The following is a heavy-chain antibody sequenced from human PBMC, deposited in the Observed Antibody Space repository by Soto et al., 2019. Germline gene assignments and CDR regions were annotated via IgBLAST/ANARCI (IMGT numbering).Heavy chain of an antibody. J-gene: IGHJ4*02. CDR3: AKGSHGPYGG. D-gene: IGHD4-17*01. CDR1: GFTFSSYG. Sequence: QVQLVESGGGVVQPGRSLRLSCAASGFTFSSYGMHWVRQAPGKGLEWVAVISYDGSNKYYADSVKGRFTISRDNSKNTLYLQMNSRRAEDTAVYYCAKGSHGPYGGWGQGTLVTVSS. CDR2: ISYDGSNK. V-gene: IGHV3-30*18.